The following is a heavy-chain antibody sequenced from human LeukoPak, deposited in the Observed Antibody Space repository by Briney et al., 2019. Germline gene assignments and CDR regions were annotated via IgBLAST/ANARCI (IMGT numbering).Heavy chain of an antibody. J-gene: IGHJ5*02. Sequence: NPSETLSLTCTVSGGSISSGDYYWSWIRQPPGKDLEWIGYIYYSGSTYYNPSLKSRVTTSVDTSKNQFSLKLSSVTAADTAVYYCARGYCSGGSCYSWWFDPWGQGTLVTVSS. CDR3: ARGYCSGGSCYSWWFDP. D-gene: IGHD2-15*01. CDR2: IYYSGST. CDR1: GGSISSGDYY. V-gene: IGHV4-30-4*01.